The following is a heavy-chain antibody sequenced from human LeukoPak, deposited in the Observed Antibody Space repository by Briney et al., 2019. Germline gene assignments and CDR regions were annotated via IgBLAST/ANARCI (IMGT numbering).Heavy chain of an antibody. Sequence: ASVKVSCKASGYTFTSYGISWVRQAPGQGLEWMGWISAYNGNTNYAQKLQGRVTMTTDTSTSTAYMELRSLRSDDTTVYYCARLASHDFWSDYPNWFDPWGQGTLVTVSS. CDR1: GYTFTSYG. CDR2: ISAYNGNT. V-gene: IGHV1-18*01. CDR3: ARLASHDFWSDYPNWFDP. J-gene: IGHJ5*02. D-gene: IGHD3-3*01.